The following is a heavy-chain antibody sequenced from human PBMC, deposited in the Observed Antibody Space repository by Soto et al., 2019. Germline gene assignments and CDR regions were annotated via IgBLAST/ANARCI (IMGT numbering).Heavy chain of an antibody. Sequence: GGSLRLSCAASGFTFSSYSMNWVRQAPGKGLEWVSYISSSGSTIYYADSVKGRFTISRSSAKNSLYLQMNSLRDEDTAVYYCAREAYGDYYFDYWGQGTLVTVSS. V-gene: IGHV3-48*02. D-gene: IGHD4-17*01. CDR1: GFTFSSYS. CDR2: ISSSGSTI. J-gene: IGHJ4*02. CDR3: AREAYGDYYFDY.